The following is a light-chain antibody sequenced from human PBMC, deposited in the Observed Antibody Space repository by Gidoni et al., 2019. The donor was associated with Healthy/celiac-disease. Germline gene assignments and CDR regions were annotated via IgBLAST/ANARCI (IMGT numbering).Light chain of an antibody. CDR3: QQSYSTPQT. J-gene: IGKJ1*01. CDR2: AAS. V-gene: IGKV1-39*01. Sequence: SQSISSYLNWYQQKPGKAPKLLIYAASSLQSGVPSRFSGSGSGTDFTLTISSLQPEDFATYYCQQSYSTPQTFGQGTKVEIK. CDR1: QSISSY.